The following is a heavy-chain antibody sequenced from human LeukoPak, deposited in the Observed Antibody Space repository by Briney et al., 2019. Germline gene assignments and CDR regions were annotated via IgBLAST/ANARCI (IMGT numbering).Heavy chain of an antibody. V-gene: IGHV5-51*01. CDR2: IYPGDSDT. Sequence: GESLKISCKGSGYSFTSNWIGWVRQMPGKGLEWMGIIYPGDSDTRYSPSFQGQVTISADKSLSTAYLQWSSLKASDTAMYYCAVCATSSGMDYWGQGTLVTVSS. CDR1: GYSFTSNW. CDR3: AVCATSSGMDY. D-gene: IGHD3-10*01. J-gene: IGHJ4*02.